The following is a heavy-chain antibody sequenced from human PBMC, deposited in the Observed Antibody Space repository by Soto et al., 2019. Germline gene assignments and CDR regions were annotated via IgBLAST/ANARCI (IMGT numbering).Heavy chain of an antibody. CDR2: ISTYNGNT. CDR3: ARTYGNSWYSP. V-gene: IGHV1-18*01. D-gene: IGHD2-2*02. Sequence: QVQLVQSGAEVKKPGSSVKVSCKDSGYTFTSYGITWVRQAPGQGLEWMGWISTYNGNTNYAQNLQGRVTMTTDTFTNTAYMELRTLRSDDTAVYYGARTYGNSWYSPWGQGTLVTVSS. CDR1: GYTFTSYG. J-gene: IGHJ5*02.